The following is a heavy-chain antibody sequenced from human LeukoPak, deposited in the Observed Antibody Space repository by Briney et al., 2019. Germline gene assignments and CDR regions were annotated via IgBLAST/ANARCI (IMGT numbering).Heavy chain of an antibody. D-gene: IGHD1-1*01. CDR3: AGPDSTEIDH. CDR1: GGSFSGYY. V-gene: IGHV4-34*01. J-gene: IGHJ4*02. CDR2: INHSGSS. Sequence: SETLSLTCAVFGGSFSGYYWSWIRQPPGKGLEWIGGINHSGSSNYNLSLKSRVTISVDTSKSQFSLKLSSMTAADSAVYYCAGPDSTEIDHWGQGTLVSVSS.